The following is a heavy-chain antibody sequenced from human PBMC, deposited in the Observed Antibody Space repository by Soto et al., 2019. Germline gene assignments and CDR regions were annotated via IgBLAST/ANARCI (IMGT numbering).Heavy chain of an antibody. Sequence: PSETLSLTCAVSGGSISSSNWWSWVRQPPGKGLEWIGEIYHNGSTNYNPSLKSRVTISVDKSKNQFFLKLSSVTAADTAVYYCARSGRAFGSGYDLGYWGQGSQVTVSS. D-gene: IGHD5-12*01. CDR2: IYHNGST. V-gene: IGHV4-4*02. J-gene: IGHJ4*02. CDR1: GGSISSSNW. CDR3: ARSGRAFGSGYDLGY.